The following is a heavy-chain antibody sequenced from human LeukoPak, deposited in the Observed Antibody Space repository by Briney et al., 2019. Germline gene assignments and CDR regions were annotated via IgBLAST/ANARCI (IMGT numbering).Heavy chain of an antibody. CDR3: TRDPYDSSSAIDY. J-gene: IGHJ4*02. CDR2: ISTGSHYI. Sequence: LGGSLRLSCAASGFTFSTYSLNWVRQAPGKGLEWVSSISTGSHYIYYADSVKGRFTISRDNAKNSLYLQMNSLRAEDTAVYYCTRDPYDSSSAIDYWGQGTLVTVSS. V-gene: IGHV3-21*01. CDR1: GFTFSTYS. D-gene: IGHD6-6*01.